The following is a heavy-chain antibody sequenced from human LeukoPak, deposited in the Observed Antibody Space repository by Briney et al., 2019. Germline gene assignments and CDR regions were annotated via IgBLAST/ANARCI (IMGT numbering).Heavy chain of an antibody. D-gene: IGHD3-16*01. Sequence: GGSLRLSCAASGFSSSGDAIHWVRQAPGKGLEWVALIWSDGSQTKYAGSVKGRFTVSRDNSKNTAFLQMSGLTVEDTAVYYCAGAAGLGNYLIDYWGQGTLVTVSS. CDR2: IWSDGSQT. CDR1: GFSSSGDA. CDR3: AGAAGLGNYLIDY. V-gene: IGHV3-33*01. J-gene: IGHJ4*02.